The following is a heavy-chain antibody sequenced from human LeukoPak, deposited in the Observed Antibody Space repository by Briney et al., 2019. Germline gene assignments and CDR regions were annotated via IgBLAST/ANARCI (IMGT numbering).Heavy chain of an antibody. CDR3: ARDYRTGGNGRAGY. CDR2: ISAYNGNT. D-gene: IGHD4-23*01. Sequence: ASVKVSCKASGCTFTSYGISWVRQAPGQGLEWMGWISAYNGNTNYAQKLQGRVTMTTDTSTSTAYMELRSLRSDDTAVYYCARDYRTGGNGRAGYWGQGTLVTVSS. V-gene: IGHV1-18*01. J-gene: IGHJ4*02. CDR1: GCTFTSYG.